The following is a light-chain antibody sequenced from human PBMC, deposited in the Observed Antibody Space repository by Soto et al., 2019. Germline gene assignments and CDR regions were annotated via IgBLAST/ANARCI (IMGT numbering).Light chain of an antibody. CDR1: DNDIGTYDY. J-gene: IGLJ1*01. CDR2: GXA. CDR3: SSFTSNRIYV. Sequence: QSALAQPTSVSGSPGQSITISCTGNDNDIGTYDYVSFDQQHPGRAXILLIYGXAXLXSGISDRFSASKSGLTASLTISGLQPEDEADYYCSSFTSNRIYVFGPGTKVTVL. V-gene: IGLV2-14*03.